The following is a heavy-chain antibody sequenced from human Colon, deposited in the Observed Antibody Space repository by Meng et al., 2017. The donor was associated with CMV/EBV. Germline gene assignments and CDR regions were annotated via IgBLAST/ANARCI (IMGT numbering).Heavy chain of an antibody. J-gene: IGHJ4*02. D-gene: IGHD1-26*01. CDR3: ARDMGFLGGTFDY. Sequence: GESLKISCATSGFTFSSYTMHWVRQAPGKGLEWLSSISTSGTNIYYGDSVKGRFTVSRDDARDSLYLQLNGLRADDTALYYCARDMGFLGGTFDYWGQGTLVTVSS. V-gene: IGHV3-21*01. CDR2: ISTSGTNI. CDR1: GFTFSSYT.